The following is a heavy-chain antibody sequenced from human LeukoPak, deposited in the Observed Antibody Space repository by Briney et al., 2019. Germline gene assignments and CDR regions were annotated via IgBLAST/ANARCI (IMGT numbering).Heavy chain of an antibody. Sequence: SETLSLTCGVSGGSFSGYYWSWVRQPPGKGLEWIGEINHSGSTNYNPSLKSRVTISVDTSKNQFSLKLSSVTAADTAVYYCARADGGPSGYDRYFDYWGQGTLVTVSS. CDR1: GGSFSGYY. V-gene: IGHV4-34*01. CDR2: INHSGST. D-gene: IGHD5-12*01. CDR3: ARADGGPSGYDRYFDY. J-gene: IGHJ4*02.